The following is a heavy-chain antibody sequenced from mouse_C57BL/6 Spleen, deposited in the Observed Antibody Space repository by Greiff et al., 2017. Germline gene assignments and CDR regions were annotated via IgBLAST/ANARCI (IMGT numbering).Heavy chain of an antibody. CDR1: GYAFSSSW. V-gene: IGHV1-82*01. Sequence: VQLQQSGPELVKPGASVKISCKASGYAFSSSWMNWVKQRPGKGLEWIGRIYPGDGDTNYNGKFKGKATLTADKSSSTAYMQLSSLTSEDSAVYFCAHYYGFAYWGQGTLVTVSA. J-gene: IGHJ3*01. D-gene: IGHD1-1*01. CDR2: IYPGDGDT. CDR3: AHYYGFAY.